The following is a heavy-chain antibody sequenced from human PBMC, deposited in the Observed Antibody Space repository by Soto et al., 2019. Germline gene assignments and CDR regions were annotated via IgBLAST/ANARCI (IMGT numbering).Heavy chain of an antibody. J-gene: IGHJ3*02. CDR2: ISAYNGNT. V-gene: IGHV1-18*01. CDR3: ARPVTSPDHLDI. Sequence: QVQLVQSGAEVKKPGASVKVSCKPSGYIFSDYGITWVRQAPGQGLEWMGWISAYNGNTDYAKKFQDRLTLATDTSTSRAYMELRSLRSDDTALYHCARPVTSPDHLDIWGQGTMVTVSS. CDR1: GYIFSDYG. D-gene: IGHD4-4*01.